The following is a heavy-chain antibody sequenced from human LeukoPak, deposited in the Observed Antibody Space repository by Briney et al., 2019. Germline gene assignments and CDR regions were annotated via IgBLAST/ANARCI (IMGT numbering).Heavy chain of an antibody. V-gene: IGHV1-69-2*01. J-gene: IGHJ4*02. CDR2: VDPEDGET. CDR3: ATTVPAAAHYFDY. CDR1: GYTFTDYY. Sequence: GASVKVSCKASGYTFTDYYMHWVQQAPGKGLVWMGRVDPEDGETIYAEKFQGRVTITADTSTDTAYMELSSLRSEDTAVYYCATTVPAAAHYFDYWGQGTLVTVSS. D-gene: IGHD2-2*01.